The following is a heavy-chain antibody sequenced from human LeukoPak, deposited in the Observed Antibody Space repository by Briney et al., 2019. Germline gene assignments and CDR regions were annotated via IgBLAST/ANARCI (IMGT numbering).Heavy chain of an antibody. CDR2: IYYSGSS. J-gene: IGHJ4*02. CDR1: GGSISSYY. Sequence: SETLSLTCTVSGGSISSYYGSWIRQPPGKGLEWIEYIYYSGSSNYSPSLKSRVTLSVDTSKNQFSLKLSSVTAADTAVYYCARAPERGPFDYWGQGTLVTVSS. D-gene: IGHD3-10*01. V-gene: IGHV4-59*01. CDR3: ARAPERGPFDY.